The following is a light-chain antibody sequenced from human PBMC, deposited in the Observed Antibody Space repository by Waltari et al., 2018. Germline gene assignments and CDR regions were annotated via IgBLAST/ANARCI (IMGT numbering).Light chain of an antibody. J-gene: IGKJ3*01. V-gene: IGKV1D-16*01. CDR2: AAS. CDR3: QHYDSYPPT. CDR1: QDISSW. Sequence: DIQMTQSPSSLSASIGDRVIISCRASQDISSWLVWYQQKSDEAPKTLIYAASNLQSGVPSRFSGSGSGTHFTLTISSLQPEDFVTYYCQHYDSYPPTFGPGTKVDHK.